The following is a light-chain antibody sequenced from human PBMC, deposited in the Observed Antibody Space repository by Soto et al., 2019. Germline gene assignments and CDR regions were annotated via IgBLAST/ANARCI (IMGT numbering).Light chain of an antibody. CDR2: SAS. V-gene: IGKV3-15*01. CDR1: QSVSKS. Sequence: EIVMTQSPATLSVARGERATLSCRASQSVSKSLAWYQQKPGQAPRLLIYSASTRATGIPARFSGSGSETEFTLTISSLQSEDFAVSYCQQYNNWPPITFGQGTRLEIK. J-gene: IGKJ5*01. CDR3: QQYNNWPPIT.